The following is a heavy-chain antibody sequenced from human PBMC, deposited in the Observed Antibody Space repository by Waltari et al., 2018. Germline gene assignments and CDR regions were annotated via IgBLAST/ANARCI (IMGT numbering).Heavy chain of an antibody. CDR2: ISSGRTT. V-gene: IGHV3-11*01. Sequence: QVQLVESGGGLVKPGGSLRLSCAASGFSFSDYYMRWIRQAPGKGLEWLSYISSGRTTYYTDSVKGRFTISRDNAKNSLFLQMNSLTAEDTAVYYCARQVYSGSLYYFDYWGQGTLLTVSS. CDR3: ARQVYSGSLYYFDY. CDR1: GFSFSDYY. D-gene: IGHD6-25*01. J-gene: IGHJ4*02.